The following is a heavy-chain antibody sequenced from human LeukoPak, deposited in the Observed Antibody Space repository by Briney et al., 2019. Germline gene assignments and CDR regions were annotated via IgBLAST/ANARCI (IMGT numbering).Heavy chain of an antibody. Sequence: SQTLSLTCAISGDIVSSNSAAWNWIRQSPSRGLEWLVRTYYRSKWYNDYAVAVKSRITINPDTSKNQFSLQLNSVTPEDTAVYYCAREEISHYYDSSGYLDYWGQGTLVTVSS. CDR3: AREEISHYYDSSGYLDY. V-gene: IGHV6-1*01. CDR1: GDIVSSNSAA. J-gene: IGHJ4*02. D-gene: IGHD3-22*01. CDR2: TYYRSKWYN.